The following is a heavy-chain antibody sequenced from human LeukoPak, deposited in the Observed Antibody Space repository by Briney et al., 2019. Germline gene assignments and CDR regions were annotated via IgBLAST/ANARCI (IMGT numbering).Heavy chain of an antibody. D-gene: IGHD6-25*01. V-gene: IGHV4-4*02. CDR3: AREGGFYRPLDY. Sequence: SETLSLTCTVSGGSVTTTSCRTCFRQPPGKALEWIGEVHLDGRTNYNPSLKSRLVMSADLPENHISLKLTSVTAADTAVYYCAREGGFYRPLDYPGQGTLVTVSS. CDR1: GGSVTTTSC. J-gene: IGHJ4*02. CDR2: VHLDGRT.